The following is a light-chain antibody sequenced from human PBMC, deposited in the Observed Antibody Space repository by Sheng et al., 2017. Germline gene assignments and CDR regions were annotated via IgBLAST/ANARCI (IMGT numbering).Light chain of an antibody. V-gene: IGKV1-9*01. Sequence: QLTQSPSSLSASVGDRVIITCRASQGISTYLAWYQQKPGKAPKLLIHTASSLQSGVPSRFSGSGSGTDFTLTISGLQPEDFGVYYCQQYDKWPLPFGGGTKVEIK. CDR3: QQYDKWPLP. CDR2: TAS. J-gene: IGKJ4*01. CDR1: QGISTY.